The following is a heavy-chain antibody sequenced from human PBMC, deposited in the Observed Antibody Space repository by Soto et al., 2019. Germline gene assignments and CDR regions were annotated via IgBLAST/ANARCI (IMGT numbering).Heavy chain of an antibody. CDR2: ISTYNGDT. J-gene: IGHJ4*02. Sequence: GASVKVSCKASGYTFTSYGISWVRQAPGQGLEWMGWISTYNGDTHYTEKLQDRVTMTRDTSKNQFSLKLSSVTAADTAVYYCARGLLEYSYGRPDFYYFDYWGQGTLVTVSS. CDR3: ARGLLEYSYGRPDFYYFDY. CDR1: GYTFTSYG. D-gene: IGHD5-18*01. V-gene: IGHV1-18*01.